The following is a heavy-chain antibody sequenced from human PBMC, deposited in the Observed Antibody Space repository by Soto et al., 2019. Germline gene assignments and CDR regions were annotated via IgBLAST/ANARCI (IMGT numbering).Heavy chain of an antibody. V-gene: IGHV5-10-1*01. CDR2: IDPSDSYT. J-gene: IGHJ3*02. CDR3: ARHLYDAFDI. Sequence: PGESLKISCKGSGYSVTRYWISWVRQMPGKGLEWMGRIDPSDSYTNYSPSFQGHVTISADKSISTAYLQWSSLKASDTAMYYCARHLYDAFDIWGQGTMVTVSS. CDR1: GYSVTRYW.